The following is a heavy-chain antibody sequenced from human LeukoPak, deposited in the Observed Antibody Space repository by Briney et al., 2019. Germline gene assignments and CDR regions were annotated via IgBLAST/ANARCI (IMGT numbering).Heavy chain of an antibody. CDR2: ISASGAGT. V-gene: IGHV3-23*01. Sequence: GGSLRLSCAASGFTLRRYAMSWVRQVPGKGLEWISTISASGAGTYYADPVKGRFTISQDNSQNILYLQMNSLRAEDTAVYYCTKGGGVWELLDYYFYIDVWGKGTTVTVSS. J-gene: IGHJ6*03. D-gene: IGHD1-26*01. CDR1: GFTLRRYA. CDR3: TKGGGVWELLDYYFYIDV.